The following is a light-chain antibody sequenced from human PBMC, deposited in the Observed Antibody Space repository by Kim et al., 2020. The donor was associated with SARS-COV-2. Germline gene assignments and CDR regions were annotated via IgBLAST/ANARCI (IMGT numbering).Light chain of an antibody. V-gene: IGLV3-9*01. CDR2: RDG. J-gene: IGLJ2*01. CDR1: NIGSQI. CDR3: QVWDSNTVV. Sequence: SVALGQTARITCGGTNIGSQIVHWYQQRPGQAPVLVIYRDGNRPSGIPERFSGSNSGNTATLTISRAQAGDEADYYCQVWDSNTVVFGGGTKVTVL.